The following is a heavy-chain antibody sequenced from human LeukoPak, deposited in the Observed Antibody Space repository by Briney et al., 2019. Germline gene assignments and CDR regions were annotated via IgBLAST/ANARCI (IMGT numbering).Heavy chain of an antibody. CDR2: IYYSGYT. D-gene: IGHD4-23*01. CDR3: ARVAGDHGGNN. J-gene: IGHJ4*02. CDR1: GGSISSRDYY. Sequence: PSETLSLTCNVSGGSISSRDYYWSWIRQPPGKGLEWIGYIYYSGYTYYNPSLKSRVTMSVDTSKNQFSLKLTSVTAADTAVYYCARVAGDHGGNNWGQGTLVTVSS. V-gene: IGHV4-30-4*01.